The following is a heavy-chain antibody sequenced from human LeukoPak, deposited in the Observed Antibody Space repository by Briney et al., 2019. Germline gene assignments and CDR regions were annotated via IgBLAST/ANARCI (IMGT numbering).Heavy chain of an antibody. CDR1: GFTFSTFA. CDR2: IFPSGGEV. V-gene: IGHV3-23*01. D-gene: IGHD2-8*02. CDR3: ATYRQVLLPFES. Sequence: GSLRLSCAASGFTFSTFAMIWVRQPPGKGLEWVSSIFPSGGEVHYADSVRGRFTISRDNSKSTLSLQMNSLRAEDTAIYYCATYRQVLLPFESWGQGTLVTVSS. J-gene: IGHJ4*02.